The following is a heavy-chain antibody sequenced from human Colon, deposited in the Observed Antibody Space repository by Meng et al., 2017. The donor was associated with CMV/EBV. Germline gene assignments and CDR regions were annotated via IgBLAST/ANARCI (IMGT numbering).Heavy chain of an antibody. CDR1: FTRYG. Sequence: FTRYGISWVRQAPGPGLEWMGWISAYNGNTNYAQKLQGRVTMTTDTSTSTAYMELRSLRSDDTAVYYCARELGYCSSTSCPGRFDPWGQGTLVTVSS. J-gene: IGHJ5*02. CDR2: ISAYNGNT. D-gene: IGHD2-2*01. CDR3: ARELGYCSSTSCPGRFDP. V-gene: IGHV1-18*01.